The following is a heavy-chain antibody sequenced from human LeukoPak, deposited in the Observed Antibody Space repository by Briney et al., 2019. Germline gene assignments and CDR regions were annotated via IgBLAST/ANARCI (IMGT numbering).Heavy chain of an antibody. CDR3: ARQMNTVTADY. V-gene: IGHV4-39*01. D-gene: IGHD4-17*01. Sequence: PSETLSLTCTVSGGSISSYYWSWIRQSPGKGLEWIGSIFHSGSTYYNPSLNSRVTISIDTSKNQFSLRLSSVTAADTAVYYCARQMNTVTADYWGQGTLVTVSS. CDR2: IFHSGST. J-gene: IGHJ4*02. CDR1: GGSISSYY.